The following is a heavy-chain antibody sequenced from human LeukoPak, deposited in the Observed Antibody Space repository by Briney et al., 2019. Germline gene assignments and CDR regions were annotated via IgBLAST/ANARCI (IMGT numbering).Heavy chain of an antibody. D-gene: IGHD2-21*02. CDR3: ANRGSVVTAMSGHWFDP. J-gene: IGHJ5*02. CDR1: GGSFSGYY. CDR2: INHSGST. Sequence: IPSETLSLTCAVYGGSFSGYYWSWIRQPPGKGLEWIGEINHSGSTNYNPSLKSRATISVDTSKNQFSLKSNSVAAADTAVYYCANRGSVVTAMSGHWFDPWGQGTLVTVSS. V-gene: IGHV4-34*01.